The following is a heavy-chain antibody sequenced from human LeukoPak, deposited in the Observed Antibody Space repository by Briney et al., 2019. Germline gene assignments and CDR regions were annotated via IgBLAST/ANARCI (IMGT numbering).Heavy chain of an antibody. CDR1: GFTVRSTY. D-gene: IGHD6-19*01. CDR3: ASNIAVSLGFDY. V-gene: IGHV3-66*01. CDR2: IYAGGSA. Sequence: PGGSLRLSCAASGFTVRSTYMSWVRQAPGKGLEWVSIIYAGGSAYYADSVKGRITISRDNAKNSLYLQMNSLRAEDTAVYYCASNIAVSLGFDYWGQGTLVTVSS. J-gene: IGHJ4*02.